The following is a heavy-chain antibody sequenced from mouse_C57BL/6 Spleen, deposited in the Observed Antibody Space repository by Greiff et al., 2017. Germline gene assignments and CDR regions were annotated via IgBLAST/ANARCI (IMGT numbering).Heavy chain of an antibody. CDR1: GYAFSSSW. D-gene: IGHD1-1*02. J-gene: IGHJ2*01. Sequence: QVQLQQSGPELVKPGASVKISCKASGYAFSSSWMNWVKQRPGTGLEWIGRIYPGDGDTNYNGKFKGKATLTADKSSSTAYMQLSSLTSEDSAVYFCARGYGNFDYWGQGTTLTVSS. CDR3: ARGYGNFDY. CDR2: IYPGDGDT. V-gene: IGHV1-82*01.